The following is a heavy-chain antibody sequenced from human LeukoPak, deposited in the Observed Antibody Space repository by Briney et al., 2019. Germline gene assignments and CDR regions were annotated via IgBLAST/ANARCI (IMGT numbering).Heavy chain of an antibody. D-gene: IGHD6-19*01. CDR3: ATSYSSGWNLFVY. CDR2: ISSSSTTI. J-gene: IGHJ4*02. V-gene: IGHV3-48*02. CDR1: GITFSSYS. Sequence: GSLRLSCAASGITFSSYSINWVRQAPGKGLEWVSYISSSSTTIYYADSVKGRFTISRDSAKNSLFLQMNSLRDEDTAVYYCATSYSSGWNLFVYWGQGTLVTVSS.